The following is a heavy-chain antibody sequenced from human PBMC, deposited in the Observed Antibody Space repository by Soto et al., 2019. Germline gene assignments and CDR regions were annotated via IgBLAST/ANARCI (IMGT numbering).Heavy chain of an antibody. Sequence: SVKVSCKASGGTFSSYTISWVRQAPGQGLEWMGRIIPILGIANYAQKFQGRVAITADKSTSTAYMELSSLRSEDTAVYYCAREFSRTPGGYYYYMDVWGKGTTVTVSS. J-gene: IGHJ6*03. V-gene: IGHV1-69*04. CDR1: GGTFSSYT. CDR3: AREFSRTPGGYYYYMDV. CDR2: IIPILGIA. D-gene: IGHD1-7*01.